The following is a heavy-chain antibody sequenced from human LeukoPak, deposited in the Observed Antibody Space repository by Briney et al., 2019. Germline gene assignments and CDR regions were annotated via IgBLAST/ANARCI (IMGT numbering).Heavy chain of an antibody. CDR1: GYTFASYY. CDR2: INPSGGST. J-gene: IGHJ4*02. CDR3: ATARASFYFDY. V-gene: IGHV1-46*01. Sequence: ASVKVACKGSGYTFASYYMHWVRQAPGQGLEWMGIINPSGGSTSCAQKFQGRVTMTRDTSTSTVYMELSSLRSEDTAVYYCATARASFYFDYWGQGTLVTASS.